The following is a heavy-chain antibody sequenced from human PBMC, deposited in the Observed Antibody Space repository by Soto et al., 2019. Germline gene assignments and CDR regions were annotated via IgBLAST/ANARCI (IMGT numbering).Heavy chain of an antibody. V-gene: IGHV3-23*01. J-gene: IGHJ4*02. D-gene: IGHD1-1*01. Sequence: EVQLLESGGGLVQPGGSLRLSCVGSGFTFSSYDMTWVRQAPGKGLEWVSSFSFYGRRDNTYYADSVKGRVTISRDNSRHPVYLQMDNLKVADTAVYYCAKSLYNDNGCQNDHWGQGTLVTVSS. CDR1: GFTFSSYD. CDR3: AKSLYNDNGCQNDH. CDR2: FSFYGRRDNT.